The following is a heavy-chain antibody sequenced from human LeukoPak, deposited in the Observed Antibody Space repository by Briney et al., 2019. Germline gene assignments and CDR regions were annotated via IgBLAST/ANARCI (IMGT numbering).Heavy chain of an antibody. V-gene: IGHV3-21*05. D-gene: IGHD3-10*01. Sequence: GGSLRLSCAASGFTFRSYSMNWVRQAPGKGLEWVSYISGSGDLKYYADSVKGRFTISRDNAKNSLYLQMNSLRAEDTAVYYCARDSRRSGYWGQGTLVTVSS. CDR1: GFTFRSYS. J-gene: IGHJ4*02. CDR3: ARDSRRSGY. CDR2: ISGSGDLK.